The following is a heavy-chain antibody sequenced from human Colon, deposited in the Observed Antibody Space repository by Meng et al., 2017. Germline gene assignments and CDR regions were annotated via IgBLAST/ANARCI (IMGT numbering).Heavy chain of an antibody. CDR2: ISAYIGTK. J-gene: IGHJ4*02. Sequence: QVQLVQSGAEVKKPGASVKVSCKASGYEFSRYSISWVRQAPGQGLEWMGWISAYIGTKNYVQKFQDRVTMTTDTSTSTAYMELRRLTSEDTAVYYCARDPYCSGGSCYSDYWGQGTLVTVSS. V-gene: IGHV1-18*01. CDR1: GYEFSRYS. CDR3: ARDPYCSGGSCYSDY. D-gene: IGHD2-15*01.